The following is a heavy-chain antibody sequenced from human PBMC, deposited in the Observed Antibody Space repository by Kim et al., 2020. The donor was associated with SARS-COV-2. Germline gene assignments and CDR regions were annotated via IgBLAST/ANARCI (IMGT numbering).Heavy chain of an antibody. Sequence: SVKVSCKASGYTFTSYGISWVRQAPGQGLEWMGWISAYNGNTNYAQKLQGRVTMTTDTSTSTAYMELRSLRSDDTAVYYCARAWLGLRYFDWTPLNYYYYGMDVWGQGTTVTVSS. CDR3: ARAWLGLRYFDWTPLNYYYYGMDV. J-gene: IGHJ6*02. CDR2: ISAYNGNT. V-gene: IGHV1-18*01. D-gene: IGHD3-9*01. CDR1: GYTFTSYG.